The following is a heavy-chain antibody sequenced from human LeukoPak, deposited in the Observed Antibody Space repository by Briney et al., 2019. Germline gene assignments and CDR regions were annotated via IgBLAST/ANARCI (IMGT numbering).Heavy chain of an antibody. Sequence: GGSLRLSCAASGFTFGSYSMNWVRQAPGKGLEWVSSISSSGSYIYYADSVKGRFTISRDNAKDSLYLQMNSLRAEDTAVYYCARDREDIVVVPAAIATSYYYYYMDVWGKGTTVTVSS. CDR3: ARDREDIVVVPAAIATSYYYYYMDV. J-gene: IGHJ6*03. V-gene: IGHV3-21*01. CDR1: GFTFGSYS. D-gene: IGHD2-2*01. CDR2: ISSSGSYI.